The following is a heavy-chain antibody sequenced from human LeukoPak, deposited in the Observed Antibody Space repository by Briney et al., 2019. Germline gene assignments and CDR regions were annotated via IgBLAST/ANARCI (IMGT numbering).Heavy chain of an antibody. CDR3: ARRAGELDY. CDR2: INHSGST. J-gene: IGHJ4*02. Sequence: SETLPLTCAVYGGSFSGYYWSWIRQPPGKGLEWIGEINHSGSTNYNPSLKSRVTIPVDTSKNQFSLKLSSVTAADTAVYYCARRAGELDYWGQGTLVTVSS. V-gene: IGHV4-34*01. CDR1: GGSFSGYY.